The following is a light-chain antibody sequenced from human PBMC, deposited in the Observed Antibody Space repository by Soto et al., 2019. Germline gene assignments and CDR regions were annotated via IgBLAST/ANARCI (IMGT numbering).Light chain of an antibody. V-gene: IGKV3-15*01. J-gene: IGKJ5*01. CDR2: YAS. CDR1: QSVRNN. CDR3: PQYNNWPPIT. Sequence: EIMMTQSPATLSVSPGERATLSCRASQSVRNNLAWYQQKPGQAPRLLIYYASTRATGIPARFSGSGSGTEFTLTISSPQSEDFALYYCPQYNNWPPITFGQGTRLEIK.